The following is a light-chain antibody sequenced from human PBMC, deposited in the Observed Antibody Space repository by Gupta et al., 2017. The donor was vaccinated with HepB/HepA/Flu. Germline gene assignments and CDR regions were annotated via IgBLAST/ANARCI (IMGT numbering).Light chain of an antibody. J-gene: IGLJ2*01. CDR3: SSYTSSSTLGGV. CDR1: SIDFGGYNY. V-gene: IGLV2-14*03. Sequence: QSALTQPASVSGAPGQSIPISCTGTSIDFGGYNYVSWYQQNPVNAPKLMIYGVSNRPSGVSNRFSGSKSGNTASLTISGLQAEDEADYYCSSYTSSSTLGGVFGGGTKLTVL. CDR2: GVS.